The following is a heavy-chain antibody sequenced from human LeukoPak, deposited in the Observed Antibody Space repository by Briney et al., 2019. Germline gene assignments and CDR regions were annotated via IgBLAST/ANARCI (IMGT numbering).Heavy chain of an antibody. V-gene: IGHV3-21*01. CDR1: GFTFSSYS. D-gene: IGHD3-10*01. CDR2: ISSSSSYI. CDR3: AREGVRGVTIDY. J-gene: IGHJ4*02. Sequence: TGGSLRLSCAASGFTFSSYSMNWVRQAPGKGLEWVSSISSSSSYIYYADSVKVRFTISRDNAKNSLYLQMNSLRAEDTAVYYCAREGVRGVTIDYWGQGTLVTVSS.